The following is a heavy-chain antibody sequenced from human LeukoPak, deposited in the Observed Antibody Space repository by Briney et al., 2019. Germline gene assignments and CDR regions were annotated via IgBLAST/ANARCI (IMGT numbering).Heavy chain of an antibody. D-gene: IGHD1-26*01. CDR2: MYYSGST. CDR3: ARTRVPGSYSPKGPFDY. V-gene: IGHV4-39*07. CDR1: GGSISSSNYY. Sequence: PSETLSLTCAVSGGSISSSNYYWGWIRQPPSKGLEWIGSMYYSGSTFYNPSLKSRVTISINTSKTQFSLKVSSVTAADTAVYYCARTRVPGSYSPKGPFDYWGQGTLVTVSS. J-gene: IGHJ4*02.